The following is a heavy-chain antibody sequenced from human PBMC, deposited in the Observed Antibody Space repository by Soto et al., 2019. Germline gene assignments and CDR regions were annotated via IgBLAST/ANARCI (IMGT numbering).Heavy chain of an antibody. CDR2: INHSGST. CDR3: ARGRRDSSGWFNFHY. V-gene: IGHV4-34*01. J-gene: IGHJ4*02. Sequence: ASETLSLTCAVYGGSFSGYYWSWIRQPPGKGLEWIGEINHSGSTNYNPSLKSRVTISVETSKNQFSLKLSSVTAADTAVYYCARGRRDSSGWFNFHYWGQGTMVTFYS. D-gene: IGHD6-19*01. CDR1: GGSFSGYY.